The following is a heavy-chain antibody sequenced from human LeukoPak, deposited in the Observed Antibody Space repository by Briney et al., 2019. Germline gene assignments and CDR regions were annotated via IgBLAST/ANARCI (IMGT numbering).Heavy chain of an antibody. CDR1: GFTFTSYS. D-gene: IGHD4-17*01. CDR2: ISSSSSSI. V-gene: IGHV3-48*02. CDR3: ARDRWTVTTPDYFDY. Sequence: GGSLRPSCAASGFTFTSYSMNWVRQAPGKGLEWVSYISSSSSSIYYADSVKGRFTISRDNAKSSLYLQMNSLRDEDTAVYYCARDRWTVTTPDYFDYWGQGTLVTVSS. J-gene: IGHJ4*02.